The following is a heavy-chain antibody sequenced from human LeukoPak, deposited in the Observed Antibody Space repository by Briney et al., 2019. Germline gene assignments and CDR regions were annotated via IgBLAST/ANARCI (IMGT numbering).Heavy chain of an antibody. D-gene: IGHD2-2*01. CDR2: IIPIFGTA. J-gene: IGHJ4*02. Sequence: SVKVSCKASGGTFSSFAISWVRQAPGQGLEWMGGIIPIFGTANYAQKFQGRVTITADESTSTACMELSSLRSEDTAVYYCARDLEQDCSSTSCYRYFDYWGQGTLVTVSS. CDR3: ARDLEQDCSSTSCYRYFDY. CDR1: GGTFSSFA. V-gene: IGHV1-69*01.